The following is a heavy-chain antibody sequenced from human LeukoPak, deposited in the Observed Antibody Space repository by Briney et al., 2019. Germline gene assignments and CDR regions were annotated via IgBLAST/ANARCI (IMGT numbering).Heavy chain of an antibody. CDR1: GFSFSDSW. CDR2: IKQDGSEK. J-gene: IGHJ4*02. D-gene: IGHD5-18*01. V-gene: IGHV3-7*05. CDR3: ARDSVASYGSFDY. Sequence: PGGSLRLSCAASGFSFSDSWMDWVRQAPGKGLEWVANIKQDGSEKYYVDSVKGRFTISRDNAKNSLYLQMNSLRAEDTAVYYCARDSVASYGSFDYWGQGTLVTVSS.